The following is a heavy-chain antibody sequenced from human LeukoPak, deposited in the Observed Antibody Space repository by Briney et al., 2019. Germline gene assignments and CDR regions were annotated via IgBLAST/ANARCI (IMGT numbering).Heavy chain of an antibody. V-gene: IGHV1-2*02. CDR2: ISAYSGGT. CDR3: ARGSGYYDR. CDR1: GYTFTSYG. D-gene: IGHD3-22*01. J-gene: IGHJ4*02. Sequence: ASVKVSCKASGYTFTSYGISWVRQAPGQGLEWMGWISAYSGGTNYAQKFQGRVTMTRDTSISTAYMELSRLRSDDTAVYYCARGSGYYDRWGQGTLVTVSS.